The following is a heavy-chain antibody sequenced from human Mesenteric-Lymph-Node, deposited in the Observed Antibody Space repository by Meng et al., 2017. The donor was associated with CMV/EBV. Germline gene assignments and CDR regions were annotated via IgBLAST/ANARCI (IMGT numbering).Heavy chain of an antibody. J-gene: IGHJ4*02. CDR1: GFTFSSYA. V-gene: IGHV3-23*01. Sequence: GESLKISCAASGFTFSSYAMSWVRQAPGKGLEWVSAISGSGGSTYYADSVKGRFTLSRDNTKNTLFLQMNSLRAEDTAVYYCARRDYDLWSALDSWGPGTLVTVSS. D-gene: IGHD3-3*01. CDR3: ARRDYDLWSALDS. CDR2: ISGSGGST.